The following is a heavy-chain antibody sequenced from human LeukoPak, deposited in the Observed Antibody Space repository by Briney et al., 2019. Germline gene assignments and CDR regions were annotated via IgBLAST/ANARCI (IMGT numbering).Heavy chain of an antibody. V-gene: IGHV4-59*01. CDR1: GGSISSYY. D-gene: IGHD3-22*01. CDR2: IYYSGST. J-gene: IGHJ5*02. Sequence: SETLSLTCTVSGGSISSYYWSWIRQPAGKGLEWIGYIYYSGSTNYNPSLKSRVTISVDTSKNQFSLKLSPVTAADTAVYYCAGRHYYYDSSGNPGGFDPWGQGTLVTVSS. CDR3: AGRHYYYDSSGNPGGFDP.